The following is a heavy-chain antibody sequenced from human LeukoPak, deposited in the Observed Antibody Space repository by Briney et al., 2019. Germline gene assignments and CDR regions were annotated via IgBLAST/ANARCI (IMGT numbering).Heavy chain of an antibody. CDR3: ARGKNPYYDSSGYYSS. V-gene: IGHV1-69*05. CDR1: GGTFSSYA. CDR2: IIPIFGTA. Sequence: GSSVKVSCKASGGTFSSYAISWVRQAPGQGLEWMGGIIPIFGTANYAQKFQGRVTITTDESTSTAYMELSSLRSEDTAVYYCARGKNPYYDSSGYYSSWGQGTLVTVSS. J-gene: IGHJ5*02. D-gene: IGHD3-22*01.